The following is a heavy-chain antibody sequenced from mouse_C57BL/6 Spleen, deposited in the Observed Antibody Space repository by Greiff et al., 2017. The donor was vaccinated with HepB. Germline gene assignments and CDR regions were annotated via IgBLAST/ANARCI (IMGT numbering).Heavy chain of an antibody. J-gene: IGHJ2*01. Sequence: VQLQQSGAELVKPGASVKISCKASGYAFSSYWMNWVKQRPGKGLEWIGQIYPGDGDTNYNGKFKGKATLTADKSSSTAYMQLSSLTSEDSAVYFCERKRGWDVDFDYWGQGTTLTVSS. CDR3: ERKRGWDVDFDY. CDR1: GYAFSSYW. D-gene: IGHD4-1*01. CDR2: IYPGDGDT. V-gene: IGHV1-80*01.